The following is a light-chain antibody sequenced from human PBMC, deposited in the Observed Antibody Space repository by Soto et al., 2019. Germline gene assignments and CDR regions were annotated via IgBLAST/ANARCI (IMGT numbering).Light chain of an antibody. Sequence: DIQMTQSPSTLSASVGDRVTITCRASQSISSWLAWYQQKPGKAPKLLIYKASSLESRVPSRFSGSGSGTEFTLTISSLQPDDFATYYCQQYHSYPITFGPGTKVDIK. V-gene: IGKV1-5*03. CDR2: KAS. CDR1: QSISSW. CDR3: QQYHSYPIT. J-gene: IGKJ3*01.